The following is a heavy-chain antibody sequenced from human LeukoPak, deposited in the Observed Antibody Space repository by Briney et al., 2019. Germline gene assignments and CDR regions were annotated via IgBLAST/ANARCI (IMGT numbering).Heavy chain of an antibody. V-gene: IGHV3-48*01. Sequence: GGSLRLSCAASGFTFSSYSMNWVRQAPGKGLEWVSYISSSSSTIYYADSVKGRFTISRDNAKNSLYLQMNSLRAEDTAVYYCARVGGSGSYYGEKKYYMDVWGKGTTVTVSS. CDR3: ARVGGSGSYYGEKKYYMDV. CDR1: GFTFSSYS. J-gene: IGHJ6*03. CDR2: ISSSSSTI. D-gene: IGHD3-10*01.